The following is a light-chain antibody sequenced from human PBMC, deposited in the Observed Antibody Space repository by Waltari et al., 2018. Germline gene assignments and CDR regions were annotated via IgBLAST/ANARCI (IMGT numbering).Light chain of an antibody. CDR2: RAS. V-gene: IGKV3-15*01. J-gene: IGKJ1*01. CDR3: QHYNNWPPGTT. CDR1: QSVSIN. Sequence: EIVMTHPPVTLSLSPGEGATLSCRASQSVSINLAWNQQKPGQAPRLLIYRASTRATGVPARFSGSGSGTEFTLTISSLQSDDFAVYYCQHYNNWPPGTTFGQGTKLEIK.